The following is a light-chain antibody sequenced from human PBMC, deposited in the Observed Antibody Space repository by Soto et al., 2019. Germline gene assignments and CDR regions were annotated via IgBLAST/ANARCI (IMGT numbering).Light chain of an antibody. CDR1: SSDIGTYDY. V-gene: IGLV2-14*01. Sequence: QSALTQPASVSGSPGQSITISCTGTSSDIGTYDYVSWYQQYPGKAPKLMVYEVSNRPSGVSNRFSGSKSGNTASLTISGLQAEDEADYYCSSYTSSTALLFGGGTKVTVL. J-gene: IGLJ3*02. CDR2: EVS. CDR3: SSYTSSTALL.